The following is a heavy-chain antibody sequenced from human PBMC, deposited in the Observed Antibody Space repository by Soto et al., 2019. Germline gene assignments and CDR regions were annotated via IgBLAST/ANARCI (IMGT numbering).Heavy chain of an antibody. Sequence: PSETLSLTCTVSGGSISSSSYYWGWIRQPPGKGLEWIGSIYYSGSTYYNPSLKSRVTISVDTSKNQFSLKLSSVTAADTAVYYCAISPHYYYYGMDVWGQGTTVTVSS. CDR1: GGSISSSSYY. CDR3: AISPHYYYYGMDV. J-gene: IGHJ6*02. CDR2: IYYSGST. V-gene: IGHV4-39*01.